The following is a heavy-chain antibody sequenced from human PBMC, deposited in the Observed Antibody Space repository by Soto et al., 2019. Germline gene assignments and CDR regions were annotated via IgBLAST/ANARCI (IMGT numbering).Heavy chain of an antibody. J-gene: IGHJ4*02. D-gene: IGHD1-26*01. CDR3: ARGSGSLYYFDF. CDR2: IYSGGST. V-gene: IGHV3-53*01. CDR1: GFSVSTNY. Sequence: PGGSLRLSCAASGFSVSTNYMTWVRQAPGKGLEWASVIYSGGSTYYADSVKGRFTISRDNSKNTLHLQMNSLRAEDTAVYYCARGSGSLYYFDFWGRGTLVTVSS.